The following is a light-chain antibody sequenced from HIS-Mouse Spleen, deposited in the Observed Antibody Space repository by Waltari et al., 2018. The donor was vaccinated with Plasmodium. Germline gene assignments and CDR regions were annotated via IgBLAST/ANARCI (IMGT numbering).Light chain of an antibody. CDR2: EDS. J-gene: IGLJ3*02. CDR1: ALPKQN. Sequence: SYELTQPPSVSVAPGQTARITCSGNALPKQNAYWYQQKSGQAPVLVSYEDSKRPSGIPERFSGSSSGTMATLTISGAQVEDEADYYCYSTDSSGNHRVFGGGTKLTVL. V-gene: IGLV3-10*01. CDR3: YSTDSSGNHRV.